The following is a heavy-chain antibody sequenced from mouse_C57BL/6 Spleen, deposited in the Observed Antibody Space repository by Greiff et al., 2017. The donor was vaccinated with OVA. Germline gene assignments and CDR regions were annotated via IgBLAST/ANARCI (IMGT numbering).Heavy chain of an antibody. D-gene: IGHD2-4*01. CDR2: INYDGSST. CDR3: ARDRYDYDGDYYAMDY. J-gene: IGHJ4*01. Sequence: EVKLEESEGGLVQPGSSMKLSCTASGFTFSDYYMAWVRQVPEKGLEWVANINYDGSSTYYLDSLKSRFIISRDNAKNILYLQMSSLKSEDTATYYCARDRYDYDGDYYAMDYWGQGTSVTVSS. CDR1: GFTFSDYY. V-gene: IGHV5-16*01.